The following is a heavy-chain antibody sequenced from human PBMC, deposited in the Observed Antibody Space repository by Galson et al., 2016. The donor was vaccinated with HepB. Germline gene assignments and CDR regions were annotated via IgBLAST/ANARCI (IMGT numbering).Heavy chain of an antibody. Sequence: SLRLSCAASGFSFSSYGMHWVRQAPGKGLEWVAVISYDGSKRYYADSVKGRFTISRDNSKNTLYLQMNSLRAEETAVYYCSKPFNWNDAVLGGLDYWGQGTLVTVAS. V-gene: IGHV3-30*18. CDR2: ISYDGSKR. J-gene: IGHJ4*02. CDR3: SKPFNWNDAVLGGLDY. D-gene: IGHD1-20*01. CDR1: GFSFSSYG.